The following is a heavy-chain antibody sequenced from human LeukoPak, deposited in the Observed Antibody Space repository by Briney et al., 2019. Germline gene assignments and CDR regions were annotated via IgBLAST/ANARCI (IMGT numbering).Heavy chain of an antibody. CDR2: INHSGST. Sequence: SETLSLTCAVYGGSFSGYYWSWIRQPPGKGLEWIGEINHSGSTNYNPSLKSRVTISVDTSKNQFSLKLSSVTAADTAVYYCARGSSCSSDKDSPDAFDIWGQGTMVTVSS. CDR3: ARGSSCSSDKDSPDAFDI. J-gene: IGHJ3*02. D-gene: IGHD6-13*01. V-gene: IGHV4-34*01. CDR1: GGSFSGYY.